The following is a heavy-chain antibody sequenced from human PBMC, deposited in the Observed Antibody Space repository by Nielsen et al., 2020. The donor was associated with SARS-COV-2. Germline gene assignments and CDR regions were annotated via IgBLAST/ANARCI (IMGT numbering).Heavy chain of an antibody. D-gene: IGHD3-22*01. CDR2: IYYSGST. Sequence: SETLSLTCTVSGGSISTYYWSWIRQPPGKGLEWIGSIYYSGSTYYNPSLKSRVTISVDTSKNQFSLKLSSVTAADTAVYYCARHGGITMIVVVIPGWFDPWGQGTLVTVSS. CDR1: GGSISTYY. CDR3: ARHGGITMIVVVIPGWFDP. V-gene: IGHV4-59*05. J-gene: IGHJ5*02.